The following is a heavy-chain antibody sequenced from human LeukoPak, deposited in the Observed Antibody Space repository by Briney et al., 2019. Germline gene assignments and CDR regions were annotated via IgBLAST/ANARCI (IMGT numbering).Heavy chain of an antibody. J-gene: IGHJ4*02. CDR1: GYSFTSYW. D-gene: IGHD3-9*01. CDR2: IYPGDSDT. CDR3: ARCYDILTGYYRN. V-gene: IGHV5-51*01. Sequence: GESLKISCKGSGYSFTSYWIGWVRQMPGKGLEWMGIIYPGDSDTRYSPSLQGQVTISADKSISTAYLQWSSLKASDTAMYYCARCYDILTGYYRNWGQGTLVTVSS.